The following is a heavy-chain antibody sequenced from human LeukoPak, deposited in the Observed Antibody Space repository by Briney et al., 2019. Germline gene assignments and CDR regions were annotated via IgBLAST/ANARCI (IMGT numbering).Heavy chain of an antibody. CDR2: IIPIFGTA. D-gene: IGHD2-2*02. CDR3: AREGYCSSTSCYTVSAFDI. CDR1: GGTFSSYA. J-gene: IGHJ3*02. V-gene: IGHV1-69*13. Sequence: SVKVSCKASGGTFSSYAISWVRQAPGQGLEWMGGIIPIFGTANYAQKFQGRVTITADESTSTAYMELSSLRSEDTAVYYCAREGYCSSTSCYTVSAFDIWGQGTMVTVSS.